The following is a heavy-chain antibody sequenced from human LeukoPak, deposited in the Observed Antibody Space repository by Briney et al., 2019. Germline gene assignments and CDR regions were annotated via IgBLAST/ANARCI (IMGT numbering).Heavy chain of an antibody. CDR1: GYTLTELS. D-gene: IGHD6-13*01. CDR2: FDPEDGET. J-gene: IGHJ6*03. CDR3: ATISYRDSSSWVRLGYYYMDV. Sequence: ASVKVSCKVSGYTLTELSMHWVRQAPGKGLEWMGGFDPEDGETIYAQKFQGRVTMTEDTSTDTAYMELSSLRSEDTAVYYCATISYRDSSSWVRLGYYYMDVWGKGTTVTVSS. V-gene: IGHV1-24*01.